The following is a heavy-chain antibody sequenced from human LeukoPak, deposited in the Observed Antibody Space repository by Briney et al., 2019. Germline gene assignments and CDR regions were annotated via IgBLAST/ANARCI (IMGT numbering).Heavy chain of an antibody. V-gene: IGHV4-39*01. J-gene: IGHJ3*02. Sequence: SETLSLTCTVSGGSISSSSYYWGWIRQPPGKGLEWIGSICYSGSTYYNPSLKSRVTISVDTSTSQYSLKLSSVTAANTAVYDWARVVYDYIWGSYRDDAFDNWGQGTMVTVSS. CDR1: GGSISSSSYY. CDR3: ARVVYDYIWGSYRDDAFDN. CDR2: ICYSGST. D-gene: IGHD3-16*02.